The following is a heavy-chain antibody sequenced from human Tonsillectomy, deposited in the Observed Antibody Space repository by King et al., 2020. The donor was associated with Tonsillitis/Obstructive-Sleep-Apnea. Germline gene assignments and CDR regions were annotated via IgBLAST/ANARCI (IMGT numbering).Heavy chain of an antibody. D-gene: IGHD3-10*01. V-gene: IGHV5-10-1*03. CDR1: GYSFTSYW. J-gene: IGHJ6*02. Sequence: QLVQSGAEVKKPGASLRISCKGSGYSFTSYWISWVRQMPGKGLEWMGRIDPSDSYTNYSPSFQGHVTMSADKSISTAYLQWSSLKASDTAIYYCATTGDLYGSGNYFSNAMDVWGQGTTVTVSS. CDR2: IDPSDSYT. CDR3: ATTGDLYGSGNYFSNAMDV.